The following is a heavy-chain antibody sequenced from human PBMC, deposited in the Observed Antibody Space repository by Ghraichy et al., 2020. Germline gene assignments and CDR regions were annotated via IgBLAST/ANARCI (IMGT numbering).Heavy chain of an antibody. D-gene: IGHD2-15*01. CDR2: IGIAGDP. CDR1: GFTFSNCD. Sequence: LSLTCAASGFTFSNCDMHWVRQVTGKGLQWVSGIGIAGDPHYLDSVKGRFTISRENAKNSMYLQMNSLRAGDSAVYFCVRQCTELRDKLYYYYGMDVWGQGTTVTVSS. CDR3: VRQCTELRDKLYYYYGMDV. J-gene: IGHJ6*02. V-gene: IGHV3-13*05.